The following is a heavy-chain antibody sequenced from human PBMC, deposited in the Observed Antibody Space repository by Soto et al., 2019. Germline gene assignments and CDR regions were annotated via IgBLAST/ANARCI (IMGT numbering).Heavy chain of an antibody. CDR3: ARALAGSYDY. J-gene: IGHJ4*02. V-gene: IGHV6-1*01. D-gene: IGHD1-26*01. Sequence: QVQLQQSRPGLVQPSQTLSLTCAISEDSVSGKDAPWNWIRQSPSRGLGWLGRKYCRYKWSTDYAVALKGRIAVKPDTAKKSSSMQLNAVTREDSDVYYCARALAGSYDYWGQGTLVTVSS. CDR2: KYCRYKWST. CDR1: EDSVSGKDAP.